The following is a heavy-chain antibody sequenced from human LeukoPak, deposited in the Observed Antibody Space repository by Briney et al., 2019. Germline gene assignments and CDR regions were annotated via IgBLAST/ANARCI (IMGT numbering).Heavy chain of an antibody. D-gene: IGHD6-6*01. CDR2: ISGGDGST. Sequence: PGGSLRLSCAASGFTFSSYAMSWVRQAPGKGLEWVSTISGGDGSTSYAGSVKGRFSISRDNSKNTLYLQMNSLRAEDTAVYYCAKEALSFPYSSSGHFDYWGQGTLVTVSS. CDR3: AKEALSFPYSSSGHFDY. V-gene: IGHV3-23*01. CDR1: GFTFSSYA. J-gene: IGHJ4*02.